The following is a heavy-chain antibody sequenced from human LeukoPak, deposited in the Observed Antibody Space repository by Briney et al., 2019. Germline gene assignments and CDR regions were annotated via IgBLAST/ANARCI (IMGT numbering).Heavy chain of an antibody. CDR3: ARSFYSRCSSTSCPLTGY. V-gene: IGHV1-8*01. CDR1: GYTFTSYD. CDR2: MNPNSGNT. Sequence: GASVKVSFKASGYTFTSYDINWVRQATGQGLEWMGWMNPNSGNTGYAQKFQGRVTMTRNTSISTAYMELSSLRSEDTAVYYCARSFYSRCSSTSCPLTGYWGQGTLVTVSS. J-gene: IGHJ4*02. D-gene: IGHD2-2*01.